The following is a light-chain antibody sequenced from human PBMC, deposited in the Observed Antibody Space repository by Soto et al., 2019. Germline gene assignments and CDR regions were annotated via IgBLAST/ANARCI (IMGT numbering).Light chain of an antibody. CDR3: QTSDSGLFGLI. CDR2: EVS. V-gene: IGLV2-14*01. J-gene: IGLJ1*01. CDR1: SSDIGGYKH. Sequence: QSALTQPASVSGSPGQSITISCTGTSSDIGGYKHVSWYQQHPGKAPKLMIYEVSNRPSGVSNRFSGSKSGNTASLTISGLQAEDEADHYCQTSDSGLFGLIFGTGTKLTVL.